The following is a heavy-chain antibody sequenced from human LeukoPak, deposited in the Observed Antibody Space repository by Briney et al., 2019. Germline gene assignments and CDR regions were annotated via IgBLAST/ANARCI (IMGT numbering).Heavy chain of an antibody. CDR3: AREVTYYYDSSGYPQLDY. D-gene: IGHD3-22*01. Sequence: ASVKVSRKASGYTFTDYYMHWVREAPGQGLEWMGRINPNSGGTNYAQKFQGRVTMTRDTSISTAYMELSRLRSDDTAVYYCAREVTYYYDSSGYPQLDYWGQGTLVTVSS. CDR1: GYTFTDYY. CDR2: INPNSGGT. V-gene: IGHV1-2*06. J-gene: IGHJ4*02.